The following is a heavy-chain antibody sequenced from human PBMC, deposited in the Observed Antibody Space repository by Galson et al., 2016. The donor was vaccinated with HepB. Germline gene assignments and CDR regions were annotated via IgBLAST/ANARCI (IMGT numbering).Heavy chain of an antibody. D-gene: IGHD2-21*02. CDR2: ITGTGGST. J-gene: IGHJ4*02. V-gene: IGHV3-23*01. CDR1: GFTFSTYA. Sequence: SLRLSCAASGFTFSTYAMSWVRQAPGKGLEWVSSITGTGGSTYYADSVKGRFTISRDNPKNALYLQMNSLRGGDTAVYFCAKGRPVTAWGLDPDYWGLGTLVTVSS. CDR3: AKGRPVTAWGLDPDY.